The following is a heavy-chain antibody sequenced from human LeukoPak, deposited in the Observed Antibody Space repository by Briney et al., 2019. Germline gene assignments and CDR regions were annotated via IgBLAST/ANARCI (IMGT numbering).Heavy chain of an antibody. CDR3: ARQEGYYDFWSGIDY. CDR1: GCSISSGYY. CDR2: IYHSGST. D-gene: IGHD3-3*01. J-gene: IGHJ4*02. V-gene: IGHV4-38-2*01. Sequence: PSETLSLTCAVSGCSISSGYYWGWIRQPPGKGLEWIGSIYHSGSTYYNPSLKSRVTISVDTSKNQFSLKLSSVTAADTAVYYCARQEGYYDFWSGIDYWGQGTLVTVSS.